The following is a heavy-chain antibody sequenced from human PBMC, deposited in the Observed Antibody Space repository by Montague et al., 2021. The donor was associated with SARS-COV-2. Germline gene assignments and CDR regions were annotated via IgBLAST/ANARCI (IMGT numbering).Heavy chain of an antibody. D-gene: IGHD2-21*02. CDR2: IYSTGST. Sequence: SETLSPTCSVSGGSVKSANHYWTWIRQPPGEGLEWIGFIYSTGSTNYNPSLKSRVTISLDTSRNEFSLKLSSLTTADTAIYFSARVAATAMFDYFDPWGQGTLATVSS. V-gene: IGHV4-61*01. CDR1: GGSVKSANHY. J-gene: IGHJ5*02. CDR3: ARVAATAMFDYFDP.